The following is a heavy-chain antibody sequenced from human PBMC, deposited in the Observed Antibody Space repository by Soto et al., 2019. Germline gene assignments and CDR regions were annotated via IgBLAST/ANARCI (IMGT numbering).Heavy chain of an antibody. V-gene: IGHV4-59*01. CDR2: IYYSGST. J-gene: IGHJ4*02. CDR3: ARGWYSSGWYDY. Sequence: SETLSLTCTVSGGSISSYYWSWIRQPPGKGLEWIGYIYYSGSTNYNPSLKSRVTISVDTSKNQFSLKLSSVTAADTVVYYCARGWYSSGWYDYWGQGTLVTVSS. D-gene: IGHD6-19*01. CDR1: GGSISSYY.